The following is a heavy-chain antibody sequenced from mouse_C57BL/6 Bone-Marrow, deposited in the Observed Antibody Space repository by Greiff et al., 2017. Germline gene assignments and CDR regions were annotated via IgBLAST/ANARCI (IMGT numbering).Heavy chain of an antibody. CDR1: GYTFTSYW. Sequence: QVQLQQPGAELVKPGASVKLSCKASGYTFTSYWMQWVKQRPGQGLEWIGEIDPSNSYTNYNQKFKGKATLTVDTSSSTAYIQLSSLTSEDSAVYYCAYYSTFAYWGQGTLVTVSA. J-gene: IGHJ3*01. CDR2: IDPSNSYT. CDR3: AYYSTFAY. V-gene: IGHV1-50*01. D-gene: IGHD2-12*01.